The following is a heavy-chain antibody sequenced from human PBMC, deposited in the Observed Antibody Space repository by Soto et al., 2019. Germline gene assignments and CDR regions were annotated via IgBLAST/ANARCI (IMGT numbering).Heavy chain of an antibody. J-gene: IGHJ3*02. V-gene: IGHV1-18*01. CDR3: ATADFSTRDAFDI. CDR1: GYTFTSYG. Sequence: ASVKVSCKASGYTFTSYGISWVRQAPGQGLEWMGWISAYNGNTNYAQKLQGRVTMTTDTSTSTACMELRSLRSDDTAVYYCATADFSTRDAFDIWGQGTMVTVSS. CDR2: ISAYNGNT.